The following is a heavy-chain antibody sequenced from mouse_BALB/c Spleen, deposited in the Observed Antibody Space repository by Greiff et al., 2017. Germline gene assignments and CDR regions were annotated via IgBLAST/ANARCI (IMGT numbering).Heavy chain of an antibody. Sequence: EVQLVESGGGLVKPGGSLKLSCAASGFTFSDYYMYWVRQTPEKRLEWVATISDGGSYTYYPDSVKGRFTISRDNAKNNLYLQMSSLKSEDTAMYYCARGLWFDYWGQGTTLTVSS. D-gene: IGHD1-1*02. CDR2: ISDGGSYT. J-gene: IGHJ2*01. CDR1: GFTFSDYY. V-gene: IGHV5-4*02. CDR3: ARGLWFDY.